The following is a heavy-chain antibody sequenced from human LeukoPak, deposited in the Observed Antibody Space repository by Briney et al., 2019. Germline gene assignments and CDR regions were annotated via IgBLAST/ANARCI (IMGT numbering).Heavy chain of an antibody. J-gene: IGHJ4*02. D-gene: IGHD2-2*01. Sequence: GGSLRLSCAASGFTVSNNYMSWVSQAPGKGLEWVSVFYSGGSTYYADSVKGRFTISRDNAKNSLFLQMNSLRAEDTAVYYCARTFCSTTSCYLPPFDYWGQGALVTVSS. V-gene: IGHV3-53*01. CDR1: GFTVSNNY. CDR3: ARTFCSTTSCYLPPFDY. CDR2: FYSGGST.